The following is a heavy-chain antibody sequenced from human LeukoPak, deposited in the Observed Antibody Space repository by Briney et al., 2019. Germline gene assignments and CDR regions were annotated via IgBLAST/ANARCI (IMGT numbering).Heavy chain of an antibody. J-gene: IGHJ5*02. CDR2: IYYSGST. V-gene: IGHV4-59*08. Sequence: SETLSLTCTVSGGSITSYYWSWIRQPPGKGLEWIGSIYYSGSTNYNPSLKSRVTISVDTSKNQFSLKLSSVTAADTAVYYCARHRCSGGSCYPMNWFDPWGQGTLVTVSS. CDR3: ARHRCSGGSCYPMNWFDP. CDR1: GGSITSYY. D-gene: IGHD2-15*01.